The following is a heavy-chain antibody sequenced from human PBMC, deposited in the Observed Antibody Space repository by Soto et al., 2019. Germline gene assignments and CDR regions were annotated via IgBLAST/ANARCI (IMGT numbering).Heavy chain of an antibody. CDR2: ISYDGSNK. CDR3: ARDLGDGGDY. CDR1: GFTCSSYA. J-gene: IGHJ4*02. Sequence: QVQLVESGGGVVQPGRSLRLSCAAYGFTCSSYAMHWVRQAPGKGLEWVAVISYDGSNKYYADSVKGRFTISRDNSKNTLYLQMNSLRAEDTAVYYCARDLGDGGDYWGQGTLVTVSS. V-gene: IGHV3-30-3*01. D-gene: IGHD3-16*01.